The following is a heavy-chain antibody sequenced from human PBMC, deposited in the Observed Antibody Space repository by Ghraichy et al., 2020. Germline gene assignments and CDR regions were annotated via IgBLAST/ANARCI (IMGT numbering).Heavy chain of an antibody. Sequence: GGSLRLSCAASGFTFSHYAMIWVRQAPGKGLDWVSAIGVIETKTYYADSVMGRFTVSRDNSKNTLDLHLNDLRPEDTAVYYCARSGYSAWYYFDSWGQGTLVTVSS. CDR3: ARSGYSAWYYFDS. V-gene: IGHV3-23*01. J-gene: IGHJ4*02. CDR2: IGVIETKT. D-gene: IGHD1-26*01. CDR1: GFTFSHYA.